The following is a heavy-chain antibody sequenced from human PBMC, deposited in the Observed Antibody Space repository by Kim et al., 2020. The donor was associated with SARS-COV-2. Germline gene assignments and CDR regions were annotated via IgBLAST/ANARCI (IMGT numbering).Heavy chain of an antibody. CDR2: IWYDGSNK. CDR1: GFTFSSYA. V-gene: IGHV3-33*06. J-gene: IGHJ2*01. Sequence: GGSLRLSCAASGFTFSSYAMHWVRQAPGKGLEWVAVIWYDGSNKYYADSVKGRFTISRDNSKNTLYLQMNSLRAEDTAVYYCAKARAAAGNWYFDLWGRGTLVTVSS. CDR3: AKARAAAGNWYFDL. D-gene: IGHD6-13*01.